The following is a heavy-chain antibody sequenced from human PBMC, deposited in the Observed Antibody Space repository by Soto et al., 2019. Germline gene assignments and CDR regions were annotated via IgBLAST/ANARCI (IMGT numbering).Heavy chain of an antibody. CDR3: ARHHQTSPWIQLWVFDY. CDR2: IIPIFGTA. Sequence: SVKVSCKASGGTFSSYAISWVRQAPGQGLEWMGGIIPIFGTANYAQKFQGRVTITADESTSTAYMELSSLRSEDTAVYYCARHHQTSPWIQLWVFDYWGQGTLVTVSS. V-gene: IGHV1-69*13. J-gene: IGHJ4*02. D-gene: IGHD5-18*01. CDR1: GGTFSSYA.